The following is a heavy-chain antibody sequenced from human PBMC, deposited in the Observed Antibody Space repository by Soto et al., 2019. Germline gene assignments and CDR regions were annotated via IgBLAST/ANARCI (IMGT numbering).Heavy chain of an antibody. CDR2: INAGNGNT. Sequence: ASVKVSCKASGYTFTSYGMHWVRQAPGQRLEWMGWINAGNGNTKYSQKFQGRVTITRDTSASTAYMELSSLRSEDTALYYCARDLWLGESFRYYFDYWAQGTLVTVSS. V-gene: IGHV1-3*01. CDR3: ARDLWLGESFRYYFDY. D-gene: IGHD3-10*01. CDR1: GYTFTSYG. J-gene: IGHJ4*01.